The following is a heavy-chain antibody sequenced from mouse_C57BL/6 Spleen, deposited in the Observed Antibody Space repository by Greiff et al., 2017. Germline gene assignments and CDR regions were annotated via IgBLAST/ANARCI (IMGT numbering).Heavy chain of an antibody. J-gene: IGHJ4*01. CDR1: GYTFTSYW. V-gene: IGHV1-61*01. CDR3: ARTGSDYAMDY. Sequence: VQLQQPGAELVRPGSSVKLSCKASGYTFTSYWMDWVKQRPGQGLEWIGNIYPSDSETHYNQKFKDKATLTGDKSSSTVYMQLSSLTSEDSAVYYGARTGSDYAMDYWGQGTSVTVSS. D-gene: IGHD4-1*01. CDR2: IYPSDSET.